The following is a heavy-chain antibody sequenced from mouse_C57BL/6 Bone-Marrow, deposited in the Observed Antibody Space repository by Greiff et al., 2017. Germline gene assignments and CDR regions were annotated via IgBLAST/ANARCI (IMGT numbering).Heavy chain of an antibody. CDR1: GFTFSDYG. CDR2: ISSGSSTI. J-gene: IGHJ3*01. CDR3: ARGWAYYYGSSPWFAY. V-gene: IGHV5-17*01. D-gene: IGHD1-1*01. Sequence: EVQLVESGGGLVKPGGSLKLSCAASGFTFSDYGMHWVRQAPEKGLEWVAYISSGSSTIYYADTVKGRFTISRDNAKNTLFLQMTSLRSEDTAMYYCARGWAYYYGSSPWFAYWGQGTLVTVSA.